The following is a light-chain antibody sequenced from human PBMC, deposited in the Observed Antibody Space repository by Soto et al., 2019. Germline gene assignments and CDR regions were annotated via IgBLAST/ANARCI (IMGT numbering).Light chain of an antibody. CDR1: QSVSRN. V-gene: IGKV3-15*01. J-gene: IGKJ2*01. Sequence: EVVMTQSPATLSVSPGERATLYCRASQSVSRNLAWYQQRPGRAPRLLIYDASTRATDNPTSFSGSGSGTVSTLTISGLQSDDVAVSYGHQDNHWGLYTFGHWTKLENK. CDR3: HQDNHWGLYT. CDR2: DAS.